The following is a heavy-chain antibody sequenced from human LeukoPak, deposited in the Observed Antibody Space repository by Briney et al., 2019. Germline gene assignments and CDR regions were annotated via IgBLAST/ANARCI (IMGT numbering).Heavy chain of an antibody. D-gene: IGHD6-13*01. CDR3: ARVSYSRSYDYWYFDL. Sequence: SETLSLTCTVSGGSISSYYCSWIRQPPGKGLEWIGYIYYSGNTNYNPSLKSRVTISVDTSKNQFSLKLRSVTAADTAVYYCARVSYSRSYDYWYFDLWGRGTLVTVSS. J-gene: IGHJ2*01. V-gene: IGHV4-59*12. CDR1: GGSISSYY. CDR2: IYYSGNT.